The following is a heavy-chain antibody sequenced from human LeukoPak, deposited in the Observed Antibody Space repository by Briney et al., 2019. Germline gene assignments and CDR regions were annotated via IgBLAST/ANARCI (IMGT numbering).Heavy chain of an antibody. D-gene: IGHD3-22*01. CDR2: IIPIFGTA. CDR3: ASRSSGYSFDY. CDR1: GGTFSSYA. V-gene: IGHV1-69*05. J-gene: IGHJ4*02. Sequence: SVKVSCKASGGTFSSYAISWVRQAPGQGLEWMGRIIPIFGTANYAQKFQGRVTITTDESMSTAYVELSSLRSEDTAVYYCASRSSGYSFDYWGQGTLVTVSS.